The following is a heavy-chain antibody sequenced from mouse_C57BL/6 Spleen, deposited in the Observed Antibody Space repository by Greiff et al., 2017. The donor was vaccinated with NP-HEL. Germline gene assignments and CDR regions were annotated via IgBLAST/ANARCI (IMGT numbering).Heavy chain of an antibody. J-gene: IGHJ2*01. V-gene: IGHV1-52*01. Sequence: VQLQQPGAELVRPGSSVKLSCKASGYTFTSYWMHWVKQRPIQGLEWIGNIDPSDSETHYNQKFKDKATLTVDKSSSTAYMQLSSLTSEDSAVYYCARYDYDVYFDYWGQGTTLTVSS. CDR2: IDPSDSET. CDR1: GYTFTSYW. CDR3: ARYDYDVYFDY. D-gene: IGHD2-4*01.